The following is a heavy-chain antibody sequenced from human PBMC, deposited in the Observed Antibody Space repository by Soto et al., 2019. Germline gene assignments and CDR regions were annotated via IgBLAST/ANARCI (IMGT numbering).Heavy chain of an antibody. CDR2: IIPIFGTA. J-gene: IGHJ6*02. V-gene: IGHV1-69*13. CDR1: GGTFSSYA. CDR3: AREHPVGAYGLFYYGMDV. D-gene: IGHD1-26*01. Sequence: SVKVSCKASGGTFSSYAISWVRQAPGQGLEWMGGIIPIFGTANYAQKFQGRVTITADESTSTAYMELSSLRSEDTAVYYCAREHPVGAYGLFYYGMDVWGHGTTVTVSS.